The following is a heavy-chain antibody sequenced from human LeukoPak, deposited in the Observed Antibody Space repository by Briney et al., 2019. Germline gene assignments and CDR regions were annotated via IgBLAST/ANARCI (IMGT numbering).Heavy chain of an antibody. CDR2: FDPEDGET. CDR3: ATDLLRMVRGVIGGMDV. Sequence: GASVKVSCKASGGTFSSYAISWVRQAPGEGLEWMGGFDPEDGETIYAQKFQGRVTMTEDTSTDTAYMELSSLRSEDTAVYYCATDLLRMVRGVIGGMDVWGQGTTVTVSS. D-gene: IGHD3-10*01. CDR1: GGTFSSYA. J-gene: IGHJ6*02. V-gene: IGHV1-24*01.